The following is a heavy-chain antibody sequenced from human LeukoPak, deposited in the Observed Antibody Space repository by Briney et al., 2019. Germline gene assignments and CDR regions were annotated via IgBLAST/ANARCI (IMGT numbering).Heavy chain of an antibody. CDR2: INHGGDT. Sequence: SETLSLTCAVYGGSFSGYYWNWIRQPPGKGLEWIGEINHGGDTNYNPSLKSRVTISVDTSKNQFSLRLSSVTAADTAVYYCARLHSTHSSNSWGQGTLVTVSS. J-gene: IGHJ4*02. D-gene: IGHD6-13*01. V-gene: IGHV4-34*01. CDR3: ARLHSTHSSNS. CDR1: GGSFSGYY.